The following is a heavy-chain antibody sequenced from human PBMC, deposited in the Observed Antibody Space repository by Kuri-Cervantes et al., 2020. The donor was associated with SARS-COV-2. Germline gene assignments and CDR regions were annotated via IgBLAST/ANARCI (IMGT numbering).Heavy chain of an antibody. CDR1: GFTFSDYY. J-gene: IGHJ4*02. D-gene: IGHD3-22*01. Sequence: GESLKISCAASGFTFSDYYMSWIRQAPGKGLEWVSYISGSGSTIYYADSVKGRFTISRDNAKNSLYLQMNSLRAEDTAVYYCARDLLNYYDSSGCGYWGQGTLVTVSS. CDR2: ISGSGSTI. CDR3: ARDLLNYYDSSGCGY. V-gene: IGHV3-11*01.